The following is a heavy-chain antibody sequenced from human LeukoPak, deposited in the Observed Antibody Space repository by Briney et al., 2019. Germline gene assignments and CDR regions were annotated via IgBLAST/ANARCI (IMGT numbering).Heavy chain of an antibody. CDR3: ADHTFGD. J-gene: IGHJ4*02. D-gene: IGHD3-3*01. Sequence: PTETLSLTCAVYGGSFSGYYWSWIRQPPGKGLEWIGEINHSGSTNYNPSLKSRVTISVDTSKNQFSLKLSSVTAADTAAYYCADHTFGDWGQGTLVTVSS. CDR2: INHSGST. CDR1: GGSFSGYY. V-gene: IGHV4-34*01.